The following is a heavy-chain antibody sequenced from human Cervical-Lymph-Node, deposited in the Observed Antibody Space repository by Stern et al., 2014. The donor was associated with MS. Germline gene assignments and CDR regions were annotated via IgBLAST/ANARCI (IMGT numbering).Heavy chain of an antibody. J-gene: IGHJ4*02. D-gene: IGHD5-18*01. V-gene: IGHV4-59*01. Sequence: VQLEESGPGLVKPSETLSLTCTVSGGSISSYYWSWIRQPPGKGLEWIGYISYSGSTNYNPSLKSRVTISVDTSKNQFSLKLSSVTAADTAVYYCARGRGYSYGWGYYFDYWGQGTLVTVSS. CDR1: GGSISSYY. CDR2: ISYSGST. CDR3: ARGRGYSYGWGYYFDY.